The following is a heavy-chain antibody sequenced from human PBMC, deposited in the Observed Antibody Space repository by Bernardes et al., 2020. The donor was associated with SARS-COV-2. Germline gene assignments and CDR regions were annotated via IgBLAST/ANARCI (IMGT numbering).Heavy chain of an antibody. CDR3: ARDRGDRRYFDWLPSYYFDY. CDR1: GFTFSSYE. J-gene: IGHJ4*02. CDR2: ISSSGSTI. Sequence: GSLRLSCAASGFTFSSYEMNWVRQAPGKGLEWVSYISSSGSTIYYADSVKGRFTISRDNAKNSLYLQMNSLRAEDTAVYYCARDRGDRRYFDWLPSYYFDYWGQGTLVTVSS. V-gene: IGHV3-48*03. D-gene: IGHD3-9*01.